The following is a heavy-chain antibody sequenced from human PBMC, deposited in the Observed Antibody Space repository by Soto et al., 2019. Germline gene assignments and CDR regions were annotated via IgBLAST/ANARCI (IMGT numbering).Heavy chain of an antibody. CDR3: AGVLPETIKDYYYYYYMDV. CDR2: ISAYNGNT. J-gene: IGHJ6*03. D-gene: IGHD5-12*01. CDR1: GYTFTSYG. Sequence: ASVKVSCKASGYTFTSYGISWVRQAPGQGLEWMGWISAYNGNTNYAQKLQGRVTMTTDTSTSTAYMELRSLRSDDTAVYYCAGVLPETIKDYYYYYYMDVWGKGTTVTVSS. V-gene: IGHV1-18*01.